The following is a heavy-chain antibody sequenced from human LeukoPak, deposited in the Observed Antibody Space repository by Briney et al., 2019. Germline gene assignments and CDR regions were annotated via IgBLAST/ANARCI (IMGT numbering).Heavy chain of an antibody. V-gene: IGHV3-74*01. CDR1: GFTFSSYW. CDR2: INNDRSST. Sequence: GGSLRLSCAASGFTFSSYWRHWVRQARGKGRVCVSRINNDRSSTSYTDSVKGRFTISRDNDKNTLHLHMKSQRAEDTALYHCARKGVGGELGEFDYWGQGTLVTVSS. CDR3: ARKGVGGELGEFDY. D-gene: IGHD3-16*01. J-gene: IGHJ4*02.